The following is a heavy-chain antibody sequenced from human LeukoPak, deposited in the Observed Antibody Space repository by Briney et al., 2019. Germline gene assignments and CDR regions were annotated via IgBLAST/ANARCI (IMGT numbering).Heavy chain of an antibody. CDR1: GFTFRNFW. V-gene: IGHV3-7*01. J-gene: IGHJ4*02. CDR3: ARDGDGLIFPTDS. Sequence: PGGALRLSCAASGFTFRNFWMSWVRQAPGKGLEGVADINEDASKIYYLGSVKGRFTISRDNAKNSVYLKMNSLRAEDTAVYYCARDGDGLIFPTDSRGQGTLVTVSS. CDR2: INEDASKI. D-gene: IGHD2-21*01.